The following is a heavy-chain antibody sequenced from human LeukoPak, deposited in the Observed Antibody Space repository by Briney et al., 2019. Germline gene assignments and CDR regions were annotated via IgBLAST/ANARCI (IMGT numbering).Heavy chain of an antibody. D-gene: IGHD4-17*01. CDR2: IKEDGSER. V-gene: IGHV3-7*03. CDR3: ARGQGHGDLDY. J-gene: IGHJ4*02. Sequence: GGSLRLSCEGSAFIFSGHWMNWVRQTPGKGLEWVASIKEDGSERQYVDSVKGRFSISRDNTKGSLFLQLNSLRAEDTAVYYCARGQGHGDLDYWGQGTLVTVSS. CDR1: AFIFSGHW.